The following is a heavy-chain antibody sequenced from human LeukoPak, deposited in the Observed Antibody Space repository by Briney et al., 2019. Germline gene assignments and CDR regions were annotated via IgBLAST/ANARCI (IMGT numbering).Heavy chain of an antibody. J-gene: IGHJ4*02. CDR2: IYPGDSDT. D-gene: IGHD5-18*01. CDR3: ARRVGYSYGPDFDY. Sequence: GESLKISCQGSGYIFTNYWIGWVRQMPGKGLEWMGIIYPGDSDTRYSPSFQGQVTISADKSISTAYLQWSSLKASDTAMYCCARRVGYSYGPDFDYWGQGTLVAVSS. V-gene: IGHV5-51*01. CDR1: GYIFTNYW.